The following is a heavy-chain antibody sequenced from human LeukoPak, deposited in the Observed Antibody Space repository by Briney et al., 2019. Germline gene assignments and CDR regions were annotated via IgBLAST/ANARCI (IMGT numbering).Heavy chain of an antibody. V-gene: IGHV3-23*01. CDR3: AKERGWLQFFDT. J-gene: IGHJ4*02. D-gene: IGHD5-24*01. CDR2: ISGSGGST. Sequence: GGSLRLSCAASGFTFGTYAMSWVRQAPGKGLEWVSTISGSGGSTYYADSVKGRFTISRDNSKNTLYLQMNSLRAEDTAIYYCAKERGWLQFFDTWGQGTLVTVSS. CDR1: GFTFGTYA.